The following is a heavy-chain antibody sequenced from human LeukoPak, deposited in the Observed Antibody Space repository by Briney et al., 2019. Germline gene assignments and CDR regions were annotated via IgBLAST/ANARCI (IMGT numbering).Heavy chain of an antibody. J-gene: IGHJ6*02. CDR3: ANSLFDIAVAGTDYYYGMDV. D-gene: IGHD6-19*01. CDR2: ISYDGSNK. V-gene: IGHV3-30*18. CDR1: GFTISSYG. Sequence: GRSLRLSCAASGFTISSYGMHWVRQAPGKGLEWVAVISYDGSNKYYADSVKGRFTISRDNSKNTLYLQMNSLRAEDTAVYYCANSLFDIAVAGTDYYYGMDVWGQGTTVTVSS.